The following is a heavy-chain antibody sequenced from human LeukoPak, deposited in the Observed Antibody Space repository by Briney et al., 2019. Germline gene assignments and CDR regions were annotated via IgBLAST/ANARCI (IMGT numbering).Heavy chain of an antibody. CDR3: ARESSTTTVVTDPSRWFDP. CDR1: GVSISSGGYY. J-gene: IGHJ5*02. V-gene: IGHV4-31*03. D-gene: IGHD4-23*01. CDR2: IYYSGST. Sequence: SETLSLTCTVSGVSISSGGYYWSWIRQHPGKGLEWIGYIYYSGSTYYNPSLKSRVTISVDTSKNQFSLKLSSVTAADTAVYYCARESSTTTVVTDPSRWFDPWGQGTLVTVSS.